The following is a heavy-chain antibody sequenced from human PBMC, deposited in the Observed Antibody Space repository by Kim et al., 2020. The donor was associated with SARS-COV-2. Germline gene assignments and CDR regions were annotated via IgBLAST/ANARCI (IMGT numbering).Heavy chain of an antibody. CDR2: ISWNSGSI. Sequence: GGFLRLSCAASGFTFGDYAMHWVRQAPGKGLEWVSGISWNSGSIGYADSVKGRFTISRDNAKNSLYLQMNSLRAEDTALYYCAKFLNLVVPAAIRVAFDIWGQGTMVTVSS. V-gene: IGHV3-9*01. D-gene: IGHD2-2*02. J-gene: IGHJ3*02. CDR1: GFTFGDYA. CDR3: AKFLNLVVPAAIRVAFDI.